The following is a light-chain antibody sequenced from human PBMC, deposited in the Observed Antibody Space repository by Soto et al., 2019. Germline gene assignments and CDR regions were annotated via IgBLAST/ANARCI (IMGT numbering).Light chain of an antibody. CDR1: QSVSSN. J-gene: IGKJ4*01. V-gene: IGKV3-15*01. CDR3: QQYHHWPPPP. CDR2: DTS. Sequence: EIVMTQSPATLSVSPGETTTLSCRASQSVSSNLAWYQQKPGQAPRLLIYDTSTRATGVPARFSGSGSGAEFTLTITSLQSEDFSVYHCQQYHHWPPPPFGGGTEVEIK.